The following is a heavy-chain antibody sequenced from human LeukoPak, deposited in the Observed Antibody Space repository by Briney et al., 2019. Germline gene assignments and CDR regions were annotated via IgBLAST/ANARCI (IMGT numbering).Heavy chain of an antibody. J-gene: IGHJ6*03. CDR3: AYHVGRYSCSSRDYYYYMDV. Sequence: PSETLSLTCTVSGGSISSHYWSWIRQPPGKGLEWIGYIYYSGSTNYNPSLKSRVTISVDTSKNQFSLKLSSVTASDTAVYHCAYHVGRYSCSSRDYYYYMDVWGKGTTVTVSS. CDR2: IYYSGST. V-gene: IGHV4-59*11. D-gene: IGHD6-6*01. CDR1: GGSISSHY.